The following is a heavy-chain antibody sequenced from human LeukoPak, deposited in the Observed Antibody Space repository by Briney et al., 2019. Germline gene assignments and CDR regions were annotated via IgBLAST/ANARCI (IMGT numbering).Heavy chain of an antibody. CDR3: ARGPTSSYYDFWSGYYDPSYMDV. V-gene: IGHV1-8*01. CDR1: GYTFTSYD. D-gene: IGHD3-3*01. Sequence: ASVKVSCKASGYTFTSYDINWVRQATGQGLEWMGWMNPNSGNTSYAQKFQGRVTMTRNTSISTAYMELSSLRSEDTAVYYCARGPTSSYYDFWSGYYDPSYMDVWGKGTTVTVSS. J-gene: IGHJ6*03. CDR2: MNPNSGNT.